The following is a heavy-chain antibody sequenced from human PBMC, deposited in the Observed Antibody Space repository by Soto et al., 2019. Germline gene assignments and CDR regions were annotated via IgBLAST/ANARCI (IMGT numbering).Heavy chain of an antibody. D-gene: IGHD3-22*01. V-gene: IGHV4-39*01. Sequence: PSETLSLTCTVSSDSVSSSSYTWGWIRQPPGKGPEWIGSIYSSGSTYYNPSLNSRVTVSVDTSKNQFSLKVTSVTAADTAVYYCARGVVDYYDRSGYYFSPYYFDYWGQGTLVSVSS. J-gene: IGHJ4*02. CDR2: IYSSGST. CDR1: SDSVSSSSYT. CDR3: ARGVVDYYDRSGYYFSPYYFDY.